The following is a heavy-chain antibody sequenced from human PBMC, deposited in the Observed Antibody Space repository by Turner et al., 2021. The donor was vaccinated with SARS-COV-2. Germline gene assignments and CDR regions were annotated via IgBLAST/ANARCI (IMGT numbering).Heavy chain of an antibody. CDR3: AGSRDGYNFRWGY. V-gene: IGHV4-34*01. J-gene: IGHJ4*02. Sequence: QVQLQQRGAGLLKPSETLSLTCAVYGGSFSGYSWSWIRQPPGKGLEWIGEINHSGSTNYNPSLKSRVTISVDTSKNQFSLKLSSVTAADTAVYYCAGSRDGYNFRWGYWGQGTLVTVSS. D-gene: IGHD5-12*01. CDR2: INHSGST. CDR1: GGSFSGYS.